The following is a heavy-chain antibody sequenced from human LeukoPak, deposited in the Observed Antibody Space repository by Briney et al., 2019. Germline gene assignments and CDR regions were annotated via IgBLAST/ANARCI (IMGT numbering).Heavy chain of an antibody. CDR2: INTDGSST. J-gene: IGHJ5*02. V-gene: IGHV3-74*01. CDR1: GFSFSSYW. Sequence: GGSLRLSCAASGFSFSSYWMHWVRQAPGKGLVWVSHINTDGSSTYYADSVKGRFTISRDNSKNTLYLQMNSLRAEDTAVYYCARLGPYCSGGSCYGNWFDPWGQGTLVTVSS. D-gene: IGHD2-15*01. CDR3: ARLGPYCSGGSCYGNWFDP.